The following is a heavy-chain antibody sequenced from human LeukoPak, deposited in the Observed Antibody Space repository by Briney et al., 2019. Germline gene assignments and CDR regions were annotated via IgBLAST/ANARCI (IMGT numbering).Heavy chain of an antibody. V-gene: IGHV4-34*01. D-gene: IGHD3-10*01. CDR2: INHSGST. CDR1: GGSFSGYY. CDR3: ARGLSPRINMVRGVRPPFRGVFDY. Sequence: SETLSLTCAVYGGSFSGYYWSWIRQPPGKGLEWIGEINHSGSTNYNPSLKSRVTISVDTSKNQFSLKLGSVTAADTAVYYCARGLSPRINMVRGVRPPFRGVFDYWGQGTLVTVSS. J-gene: IGHJ4*02.